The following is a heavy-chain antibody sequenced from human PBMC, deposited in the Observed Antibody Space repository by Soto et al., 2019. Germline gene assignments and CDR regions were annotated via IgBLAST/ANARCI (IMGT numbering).Heavy chain of an antibody. V-gene: IGHV4-30-4*01. CDR1: GDSISTYDYY. J-gene: IGHJ4*02. CDR2: IYYSGTT. Sequence: KTSETLSLTCTVSGDSISTYDYYWSWFRQPPGEGLQWIGYIYYSGTTYYNPSLKSRVTLSMDTSKNQFSLRLSSVTAADTAVYYCARGIGVFDSWGQGTLVPVSS. CDR3: ARGIGVFDS. D-gene: IGHD3-10*01.